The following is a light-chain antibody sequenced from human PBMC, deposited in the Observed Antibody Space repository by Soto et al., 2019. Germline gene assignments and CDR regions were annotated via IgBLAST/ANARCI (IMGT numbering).Light chain of an antibody. Sequence: EIVMTQSPATLSVSPGERATLSCRASQSVGSSLAWYQQEPGQAPRLLIYGASTRATGIPARFSGSGSGTEFTLTISSLQSEDFAVYFCQQYKNWPPITFGQWTRLEIK. J-gene: IGKJ5*01. CDR1: QSVGSS. V-gene: IGKV3-15*01. CDR3: QQYKNWPPIT. CDR2: GAS.